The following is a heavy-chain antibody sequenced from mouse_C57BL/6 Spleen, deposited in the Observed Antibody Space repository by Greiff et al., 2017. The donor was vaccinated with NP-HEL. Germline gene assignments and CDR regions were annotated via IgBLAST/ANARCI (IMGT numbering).Heavy chain of an antibody. J-gene: IGHJ3*01. CDR2: IDPETGGT. V-gene: IGHV1-15*01. CDR3: TRDCGYDGAY. D-gene: IGHD2-2*01. CDR1: GYTFTDYE. Sequence: VQRVESGAELVRPGASVTLSCKASGYTFTDYEMHWVKQTPVHGLEWIGAIDPETGGTAYNQKFKGKAILTADKSSSTAYMELRSLTSEDSAVYYCTRDCGYDGAYWGQGTLVTVSA.